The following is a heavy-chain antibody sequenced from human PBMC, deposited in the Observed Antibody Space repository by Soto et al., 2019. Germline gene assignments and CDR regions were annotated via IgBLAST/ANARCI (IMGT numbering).Heavy chain of an antibody. V-gene: IGHV1-3*01. CDR2: INAGNGNT. CDR3: ARDFSGSFFWGPTQRYGMDV. J-gene: IGHJ6*02. CDR1: GYTFTSYA. Sequence: ASVKVSCKASGYTFTSYAMHWVRQAPGQRLEWMGWINAGNGNTKYSQKFQGRVTITRDTSASTAYMELSSLRSEDTAVYYCARDFSGSFFWGPTQRYGMDVWGQGTTVTVSS. D-gene: IGHD3-10*01.